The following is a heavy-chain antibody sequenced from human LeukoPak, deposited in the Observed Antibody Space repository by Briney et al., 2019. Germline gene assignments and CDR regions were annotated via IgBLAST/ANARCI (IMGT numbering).Heavy chain of an antibody. V-gene: IGHV1-69*05. CDR3: ARVRGSKYSSNYPAWFDP. D-gene: IGHD6-13*01. CDR2: IIPIFGTA. J-gene: IGHJ5*02. Sequence: SVKVSCKASGGTFSSYAISWVRQAPGQGLEWMGGIIPIFGTANYAQKFQGRVTITTDESTSTAYMELSSLRSEDTAVYYCARVRGSKYSSNYPAWFDPWGQGTLVTVSS. CDR1: GGTFSSYA.